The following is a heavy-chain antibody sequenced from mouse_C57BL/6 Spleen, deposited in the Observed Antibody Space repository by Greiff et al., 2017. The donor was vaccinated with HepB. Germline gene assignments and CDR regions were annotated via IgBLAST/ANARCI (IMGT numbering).Heavy chain of an antibody. CDR2: ISSGSSTI. D-gene: IGHD2-12*01. CDR1: GFTFSDYG. Sequence: EVKVVESGGGLVKPGGSLKLSCAASGFTFSDYGMHWVRQAPEKGLEWVAYISSGSSTIYYADTVKGRFTISRDNAKNTLFLQMTSLRSEDTAMYYCARDVTTDAMDYWGQGTSVTVSS. J-gene: IGHJ4*01. V-gene: IGHV5-17*01. CDR3: ARDVTTDAMDY.